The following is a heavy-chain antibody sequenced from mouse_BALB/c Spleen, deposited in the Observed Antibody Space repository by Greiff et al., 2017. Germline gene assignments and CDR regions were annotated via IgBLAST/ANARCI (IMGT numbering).Heavy chain of an antibody. J-gene: IGHJ4*01. D-gene: IGHD2-1*01. CDR3: ARDYGNYEDYYAMDY. V-gene: IGHV5-6-5*01. CDR1: GFTFSSYA. Sequence: EVKLMESGGGLVKPGGSLKLSCAASGFTFSSYAMSWVRQTPEKRLEWVASISSGGSTYYPDSVKGRFTISRDNARNILYLQMSSLRSEDTAMYYCARDYGNYEDYYAMDYWGQGTSVTVSS. CDR2: ISSGGST.